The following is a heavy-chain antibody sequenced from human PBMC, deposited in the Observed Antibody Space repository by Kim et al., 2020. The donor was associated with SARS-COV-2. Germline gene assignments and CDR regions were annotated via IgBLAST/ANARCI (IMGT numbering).Heavy chain of an antibody. CDR3: ARASVAGYSYGKPLDY. Sequence: KLQGRVTMTTDTSTSTAYMELRSLRSDDTAVYYCARASVAGYSYGKPLDYWGQGTLVTVSS. D-gene: IGHD5-18*01. J-gene: IGHJ4*02. V-gene: IGHV1-18*01.